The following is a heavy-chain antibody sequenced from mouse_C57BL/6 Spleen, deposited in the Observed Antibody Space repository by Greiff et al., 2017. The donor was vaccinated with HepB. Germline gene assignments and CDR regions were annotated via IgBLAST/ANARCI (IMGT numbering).Heavy chain of an antibody. V-gene: IGHV1-82*01. D-gene: IGHD1-1*01. Sequence: VQLVESGPELVKPGASVKISCKASGYAFSSSWMNWVKQRPGKGLEWIGRIYPGDGDTNYNGKFKGKATLTADKSSSTAYMQLSSLTSEGSAVYVCATYAAWFAYWGRATRVTVSA. CDR3: ATYAAWFAY. J-gene: IGHJ3*01. CDR2: IYPGDGDT. CDR1: GYAFSSSW.